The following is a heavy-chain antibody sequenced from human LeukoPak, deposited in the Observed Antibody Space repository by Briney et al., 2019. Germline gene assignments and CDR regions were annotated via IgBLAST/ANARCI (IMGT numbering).Heavy chain of an antibody. CDR2: ISSSGGST. CDR1: GFTFSSYA. V-gene: IGHV3-23*01. CDR3: AKRLTLGAFDI. D-gene: IGHD3-10*01. J-gene: IGHJ3*02. Sequence: GGSLRLSCAASGFTFSSYAMNWVRQAPGKGLEWVSTISSSGGSTYYADSVKGRFTISRDNSKNTLYLQMNSRRAEDTAVYYCAKRLTLGAFDIWGQGTMVTVSS.